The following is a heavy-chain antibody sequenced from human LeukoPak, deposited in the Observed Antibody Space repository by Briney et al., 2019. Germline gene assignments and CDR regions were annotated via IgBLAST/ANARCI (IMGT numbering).Heavy chain of an antibody. CDR2: INPNSGGT. J-gene: IGHJ4*02. D-gene: IGHD2-21*02. CDR3: ARGPLYCGGDCFNDY. Sequence: ASVKVSCKASGYTFTGYYMHWVRQAPGQGLEWMGWINPNSGGTNYAQKFQGRVTMTRDTSISTAYMELSRLRSDDTAVYYCARGPLYCGGDCFNDYGGQGTLVTVSS. V-gene: IGHV1-2*02. CDR1: GYTFTGYY.